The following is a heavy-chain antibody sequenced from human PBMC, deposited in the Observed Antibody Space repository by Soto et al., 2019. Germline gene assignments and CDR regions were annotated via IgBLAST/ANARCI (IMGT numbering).Heavy chain of an antibody. Sequence: QVQLVQSGAEVKKPGASVKVSCKASGYTFTSYAMHWVRQAPGQRLEWMGWINAGNGNTKYSQKFQGRVTITRDTSESTAYMELSSLRSEDTAVYYCARDRGRLTGYYPDRNWFDPWGQGTLVTVSS. J-gene: IGHJ5*02. CDR1: GYTFTSYA. D-gene: IGHD3-9*01. V-gene: IGHV1-3*01. CDR3: ARDRGRLTGYYPDRNWFDP. CDR2: INAGNGNT.